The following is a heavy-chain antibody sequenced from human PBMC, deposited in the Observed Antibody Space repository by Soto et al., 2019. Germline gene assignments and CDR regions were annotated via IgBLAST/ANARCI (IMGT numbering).Heavy chain of an antibody. CDR3: ARGNQYYYGSGSYYNNWFDP. Sequence: PXETRSLTCAVDGWSFSGYYWSWIRQPPGKGLEWIGEINHSGSTNYNPSLKSRVTISVDTSKNQFSLKLSSVTAADTAVYYCARGNQYYYGSGSYYNNWFDPWGQGTLATVSS. CDR1: GWSFSGYY. J-gene: IGHJ5*02. D-gene: IGHD3-10*01. CDR2: INHSGST. V-gene: IGHV4-34*01.